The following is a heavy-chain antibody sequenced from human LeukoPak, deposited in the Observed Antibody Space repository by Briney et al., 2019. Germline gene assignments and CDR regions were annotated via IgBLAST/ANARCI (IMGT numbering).Heavy chain of an antibody. V-gene: IGHV3-23*01. CDR3: AKDEIMFTIFRYMDV. Sequence: PGGSLRLSCAASGFTFSSYAMTWVRQAPGKGLEWVSAISGSGGSTYYADSVKGRFTISRDNSKNTLYLQMNSLRAEDTAVYYFAKDEIMFTIFRYMDVWGKGTTVTISS. CDR1: GFTFSSYA. CDR2: ISGSGGST. D-gene: IGHD3-9*01. J-gene: IGHJ6*03.